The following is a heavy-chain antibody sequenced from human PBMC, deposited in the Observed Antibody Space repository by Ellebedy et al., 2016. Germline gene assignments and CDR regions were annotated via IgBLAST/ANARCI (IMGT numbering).Heavy chain of an antibody. V-gene: IGHV1-46*01. CDR3: ARDKICSSTNCYGPAGY. D-gene: IGHD2-2*01. J-gene: IGHJ4*02. CDR2: ISPSGGST. Sequence: ASVKVSXXASGYTFTNYYIHWVRQAPGQGLEWMGIISPSGGSTTYARKFQGRVTMTRDTSTSTVSMELSSLRSEDTAVYYCARDKICSSTNCYGPAGYWGQGTLVTVSS. CDR1: GYTFTNYY.